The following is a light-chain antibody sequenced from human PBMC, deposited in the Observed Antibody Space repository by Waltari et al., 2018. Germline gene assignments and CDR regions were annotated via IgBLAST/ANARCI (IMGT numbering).Light chain of an antibody. J-gene: IGLJ2*01. CDR1: SSDVGGYNY. CDR3: SSYAGSNFVV. CDR2: EVS. Sequence: QSALAQPPSASGSPGQSVTISCTGTSSDVGGYNYVSWYQQHPGKAPKLMIYEVSKRPSGVPDRFSGSKPGNTASLTVSGLQAEDEAAYYCSSYAGSNFVVFGGGTKVTVL. V-gene: IGLV2-8*01.